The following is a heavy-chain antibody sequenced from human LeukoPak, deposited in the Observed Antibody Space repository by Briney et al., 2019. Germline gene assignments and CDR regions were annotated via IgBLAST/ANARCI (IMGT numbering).Heavy chain of an antibody. Sequence: PSEALSLTCTVSGGSISSSSYYWGWIRQPPGKGLEWIGSIYYSGSTYYNPSLKSRVTISVDTSKNQFSLKLSSVTAADTALYYCARGFFSRWYPNWFDPWGQGTLVTVSS. CDR2: IYYSGST. J-gene: IGHJ5*02. D-gene: IGHD6-13*01. CDR1: GGSISSSSYY. V-gene: IGHV4-39*01. CDR3: ARGFFSRWYPNWFDP.